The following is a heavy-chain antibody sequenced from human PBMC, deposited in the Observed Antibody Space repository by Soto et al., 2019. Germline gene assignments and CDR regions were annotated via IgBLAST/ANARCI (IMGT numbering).Heavy chain of an antibody. V-gene: IGHV3-73*01. CDR3: TRPLSSTTVTANWSFDL. CDR1: GFTFSDSA. Sequence: EVQLVESGGGLVQPGGSLKLSCAASGFTFSDSAMHWVRQASGKGLEWVGRIRTKAYSYATSYAASVKGRFTISRDDSKNSAYLQMNSREAGDTAIYYCTRPLSSTTVTANWSFDLWGRGTLVTVSS. J-gene: IGHJ2*01. CDR2: IRTKAYSYAT. D-gene: IGHD4-17*01.